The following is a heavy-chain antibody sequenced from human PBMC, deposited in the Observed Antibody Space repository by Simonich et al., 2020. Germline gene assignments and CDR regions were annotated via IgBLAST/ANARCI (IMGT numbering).Heavy chain of an antibody. J-gene: IGHJ4*02. CDR2: INTYNGKT. CDR1: GYTFTSYG. Sequence: QVQLVQSGAEVKKPVASVKVSCKASGYTFTSYGISWVRQAPGQGLEWMGWINTYNGKTHYAEKLQGRVTITTDTSTSTAYMELRSLRSDDTAVYYCARASRGTWWYYYFDYWGQGTLVTVSS. V-gene: IGHV1-18*01. CDR3: ARASRGTWWYYYFDY. D-gene: IGHD2-15*01.